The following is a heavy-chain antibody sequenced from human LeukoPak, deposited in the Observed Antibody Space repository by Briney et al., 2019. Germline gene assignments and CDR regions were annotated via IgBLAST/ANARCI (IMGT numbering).Heavy chain of an antibody. Sequence: SGGSLRLSCAASGFTFSRYAMSWVRQAPGKGLECVSAISGSGGSTYYADSVKGRFTISRDNSKNTLYLQMNSLRAEDTAVYYCAKDGGEYYDSSGYKLAEYFQHWGQGTLVTVSS. D-gene: IGHD3-22*01. CDR1: GFTFSRYA. J-gene: IGHJ1*01. CDR2: ISGSGGST. CDR3: AKDGGEYYDSSGYKLAEYFQH. V-gene: IGHV3-23*01.